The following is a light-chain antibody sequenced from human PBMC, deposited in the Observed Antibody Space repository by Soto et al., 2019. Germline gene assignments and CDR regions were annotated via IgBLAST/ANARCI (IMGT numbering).Light chain of an antibody. CDR1: QDIGSD. Sequence: AIQMTQSPSSLSASVGDRVTITCRAGQDIGSDLGWYQQKPGKAPKLLISAASSLQSGVPSRFSGSGSGTDFALTISSLEPEDFAMYYCLQDYNYPYIFGQGTKVELK. V-gene: IGKV1-6*01. CDR2: AAS. CDR3: LQDYNYPYI. J-gene: IGKJ2*01.